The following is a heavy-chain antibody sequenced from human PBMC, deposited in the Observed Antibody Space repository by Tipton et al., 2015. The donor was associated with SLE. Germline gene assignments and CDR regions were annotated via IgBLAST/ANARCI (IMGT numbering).Heavy chain of an antibody. CDR2: IYNSGSG. Sequence: TLSLTCTVSGGSISSHYWSWIRQPPGKGLEWIGYIYNSGSGNYNPSLKSRVTISVDTSKNQFSLKLSSVSAAGTAVYYCARSDYYDSSGYYSYAFDIWGQGTMVPVSS. V-gene: IGHV4-59*11. CDR3: ARSDYYDSSGYYSYAFDI. J-gene: IGHJ3*02. CDR1: GGSISSHY. D-gene: IGHD3-22*01.